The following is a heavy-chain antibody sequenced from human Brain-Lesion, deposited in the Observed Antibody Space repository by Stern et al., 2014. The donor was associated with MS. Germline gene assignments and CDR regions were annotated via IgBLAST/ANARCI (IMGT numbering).Heavy chain of an antibody. Sequence: QLQLQESGPGLVKPSQTLSLSCTVSGGSISSGGYYWSWIRQPAGKGLEWIGRIFKSGSTSYNPSLQSRVTLSIDTSKNQFTLWLNSMTAADTAVYYCARGRVVPGFQYYATDVWGQGTTVIVSS. CDR3: ARGRVVPGFQYYATDV. CDR1: GGSISSGGYY. J-gene: IGHJ6*02. D-gene: IGHD2-2*01. CDR2: IFKSGST. V-gene: IGHV4-61*02.